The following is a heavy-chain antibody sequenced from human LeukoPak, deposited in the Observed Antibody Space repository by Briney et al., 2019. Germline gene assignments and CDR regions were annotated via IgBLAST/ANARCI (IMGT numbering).Heavy chain of an antibody. CDR2: INHSGST. CDR3: ARGGLAATLYYYYYYFMDV. J-gene: IGHJ6*03. Sequence: ASEALSLTCVVYGGSFSGYYWSWIRQPPGKGLEWIGEINHSGSTNYNPSLKSRVTISVDTSKNQFSLKLTSVTAADTALYYCARGGLAATLYYYYYYFMDVWGKGTTVTVSS. D-gene: IGHD6-13*01. CDR1: GGSFSGYY. V-gene: IGHV4-34*01.